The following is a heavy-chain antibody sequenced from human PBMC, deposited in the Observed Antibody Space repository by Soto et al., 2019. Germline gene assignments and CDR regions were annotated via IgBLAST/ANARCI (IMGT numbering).Heavy chain of an antibody. CDR2: IKSKTDGGTT. J-gene: IGHJ6*02. V-gene: IGHV3-15*01. Sequence: NPGGSLRLSCAASGFTFSNAWMSWVRQAPGKGLEWVGRIKSKTDGGTTDYAAPVKGRFTISRDDSKNTLYLQMNSLKTEDTAVYYCTTLRYYYYGMDVWGQGTTVTVSS. CDR3: TTLRYYYYGMDV. CDR1: GFTFSNAW.